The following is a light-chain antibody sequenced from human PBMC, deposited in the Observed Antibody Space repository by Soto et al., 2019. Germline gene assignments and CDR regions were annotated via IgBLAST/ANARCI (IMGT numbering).Light chain of an antibody. J-gene: IGLJ1*01. V-gene: IGLV1-47*01. CDR3: AACDDSLSVYV. Sequence: QSGLTHPASTSGTPGQRVTISCSESISNIGSNPVYWHQQLPGTAPTLIIFRNNQRASRVPDRSFDSKSGTSASLAISGLRSDDETDYYCAACDDSLSVYVFGTGTKVTGL. CDR1: ISNIGSNP. CDR2: RNN.